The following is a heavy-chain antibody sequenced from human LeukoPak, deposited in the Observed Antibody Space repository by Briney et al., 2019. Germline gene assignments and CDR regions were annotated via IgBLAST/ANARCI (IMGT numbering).Heavy chain of an antibody. D-gene: IGHD3-10*01. V-gene: IGHV6-1*01. Sequence: SQTLSLTCPISVDSLSSSSAAWNWTRDSPSRGLEWLGRTYYRWKWYNDDAVSVKSRIPIRPDTSKTQFSLQLNSVTPEATAVYYCARDVGYYYGWGSYDQCDPWGQGTLVTVSS. CDR1: VDSLSSSSAA. CDR2: TYYRWKWYN. J-gene: IGHJ5*02. CDR3: ARDVGYYYGWGSYDQCDP.